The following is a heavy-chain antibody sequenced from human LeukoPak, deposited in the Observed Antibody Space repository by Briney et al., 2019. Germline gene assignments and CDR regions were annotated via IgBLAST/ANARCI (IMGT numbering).Heavy chain of an antibody. Sequence: SETLSLTCAVYGGSFSGYYWSWIRQPPGKGLEWIGEINHGGSTNYNPSLESRVTISVDTSKNQFSLKLSSVTAADTAVYYCARDMMVVDHAFDIWGQGTMVTVS. CDR3: ARDMMVVDHAFDI. CDR1: GGSFSGYY. CDR2: INHGGST. J-gene: IGHJ3*02. V-gene: IGHV4-34*01. D-gene: IGHD3-22*01.